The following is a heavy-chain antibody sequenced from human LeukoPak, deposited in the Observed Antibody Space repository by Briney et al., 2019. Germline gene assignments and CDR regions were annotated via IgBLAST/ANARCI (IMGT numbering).Heavy chain of an antibody. Sequence: ASVKVSCKASGGTFSSYAINWVRQATGQGLEWMGWMNPNSGNTGYAQKFQGRVTITRNTSISTAYMELSSLRSEDTAMYYCARAARRLPLLYYMDVWGKGTTVTVSS. CDR2: MNPNSGNT. D-gene: IGHD2-21*02. V-gene: IGHV1-8*03. CDR1: GGTFSSYA. CDR3: ARAARRLPLLYYMDV. J-gene: IGHJ6*03.